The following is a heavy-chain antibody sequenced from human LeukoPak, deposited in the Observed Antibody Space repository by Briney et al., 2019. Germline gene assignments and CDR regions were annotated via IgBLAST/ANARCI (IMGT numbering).Heavy chain of an antibody. J-gene: IGHJ6*02. Sequence: SETLSLTCTVSGGSLSSSSYYWGWIRQPPGKGLEWIGSIYYSGSTYYNPSLKGRVTISVYTSKDQFSVNLSSGSAADSAVYYCGAYIAAAGSAVRPYYYYGMDFWVQGTTVTVSS. CDR1: GGSLSSSSYY. CDR3: GAYIAAAGSAVRPYYYYGMDF. D-gene: IGHD6-13*01. CDR2: IYYSGST. V-gene: IGHV4-39*01.